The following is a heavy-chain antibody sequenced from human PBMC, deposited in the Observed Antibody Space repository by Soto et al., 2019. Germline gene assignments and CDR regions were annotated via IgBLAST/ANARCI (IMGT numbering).Heavy chain of an antibody. Sequence: SETLSLTCAVYGGSFSGYYWSWIRQPPGKGLEWIGEINHSGSTNYNPSLKSRVTISVDTSKNQFSLKLNSVTAADTAVDYCACLGYSIGWYSPVFYSGFDYWGQGTLVTVSS. CDR1: GGSFSGYY. J-gene: IGHJ4*02. CDR2: INHSGST. V-gene: IGHV4-34*01. D-gene: IGHD6-19*01. CDR3: ACLGYSIGWYSPVFYSGFDY.